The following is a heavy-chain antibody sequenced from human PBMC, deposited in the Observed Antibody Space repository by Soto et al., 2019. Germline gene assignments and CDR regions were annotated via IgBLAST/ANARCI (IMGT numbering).Heavy chain of an antibody. CDR2: ISGSGRIT. Sequence: GGSLRLSCAASGFIFSSYAMHWVRQAPGKGLEWVSSISGSGRITDYADFVKGRFTLSRDSSKDALYLEMNSLRADDTAVYFCAKDPYSDVWSGYFPYFDYWAQGILVTVSS. D-gene: IGHD3-3*01. V-gene: IGHV3-23*01. J-gene: IGHJ4*02. CDR1: GFIFSSYA. CDR3: AKDPYSDVWSGYFPYFDY.